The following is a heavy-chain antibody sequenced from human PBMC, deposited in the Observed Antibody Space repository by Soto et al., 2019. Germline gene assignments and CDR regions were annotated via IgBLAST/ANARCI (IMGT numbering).Heavy chain of an antibody. V-gene: IGHV3-30-3*01. J-gene: IGHJ4*02. Sequence: SLRLSCAASGFTFSSYAMHWVRQAPGKGLEWVAVISYDGSNKYYADSVKGRFTISRDNSKNTLYLQMNSLRAEDTAVYYCARDHARLAVAGSFAYWGQGTLVTVPP. CDR1: GFTFSSYA. D-gene: IGHD6-19*01. CDR3: ARDHARLAVAGSFAY. CDR2: ISYDGSNK.